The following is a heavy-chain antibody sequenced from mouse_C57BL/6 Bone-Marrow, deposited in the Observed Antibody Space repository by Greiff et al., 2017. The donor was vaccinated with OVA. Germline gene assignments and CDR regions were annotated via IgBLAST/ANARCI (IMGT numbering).Heavy chain of an antibody. D-gene: IGHD4-1*01. CDR2: IDPSDSYT. CDR1: GYTFTSYW. V-gene: IGHV1-69*01. Sequence: VQLQQPGAELVMPGASVKLSCKASGYTFTSYWMPWVKQRPGHGLEWIGEIDPSDSYTNYNQKFKGKATLTVDKSASTAYMQLSSLTSEDSAVYYCARRTWDYFDYWGQGTTLTVSS. J-gene: IGHJ2*01. CDR3: ARRTWDYFDY.